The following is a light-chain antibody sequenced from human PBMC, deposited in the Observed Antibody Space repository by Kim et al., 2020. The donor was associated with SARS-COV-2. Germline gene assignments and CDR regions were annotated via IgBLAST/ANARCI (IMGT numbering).Light chain of an antibody. Sequence: LTQPPSASGSPGQSVTISCTGTSSDVGAYNYVSWYQQHPGKAPKLMTYEVSKRPSGVPDRFSGSKSGNTASLTVSGLQAEDEADYFCSSYAGNNPVVFGGGTQLTVL. V-gene: IGLV2-8*01. CDR2: EVS. CDR3: SSYAGNNPVV. J-gene: IGLJ2*01. CDR1: SSDVGAYNY.